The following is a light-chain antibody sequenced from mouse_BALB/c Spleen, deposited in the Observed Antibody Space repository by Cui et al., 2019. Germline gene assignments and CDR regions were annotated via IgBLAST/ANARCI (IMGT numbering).Light chain of an antibody. V-gene: IGKV4-59*01. J-gene: IGKJ5*01. Sequence: QIVLTQSPAILSASPVDKFTMTSRASSSVSYMHWYQQKPGTSPKRWIYDTSKLASGVPARFSGSGSGTSYSLTISRMEAEDAATYYCQQWSSNPPTFGAGTKLELK. CDR1: SSVSY. CDR2: DTS. CDR3: QQWSSNPPT.